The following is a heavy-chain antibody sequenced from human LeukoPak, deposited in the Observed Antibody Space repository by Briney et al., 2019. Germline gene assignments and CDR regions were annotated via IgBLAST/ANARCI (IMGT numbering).Heavy chain of an antibody. J-gene: IGHJ4*02. D-gene: IGHD3-9*01. CDR1: GGSISSSSYY. Sequence: SETLSLTCTVSGGSISSSSYYWGWIRQPPGKGLEWIGSIYYSGSTYYNPSLKSRVTISVDTSKNQFSLKLSSVTAADTAVYYCARIQDHYDILTGYYGGFDYWGQGTLVTVS. CDR3: ARIQDHYDILTGYYGGFDY. V-gene: IGHV4-39*01. CDR2: IYYSGST.